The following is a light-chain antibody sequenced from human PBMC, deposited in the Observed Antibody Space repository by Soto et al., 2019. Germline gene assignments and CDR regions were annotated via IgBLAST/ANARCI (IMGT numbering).Light chain of an antibody. CDR2: EFS. CDR1: SSDVGDYNY. CDR3: SYFAGSPVV. Sequence: QSALTQPPSASGSLGQSVTIPCTGTSSDVGDYNYVSWYQQHPGKVPKLMIYEFSKRPSGVPDRFSGSKSGNTASLTVSGLEAEDEADYYCSYFAGSPVVFGGGTKLTVL. V-gene: IGLV2-8*01. J-gene: IGLJ2*01.